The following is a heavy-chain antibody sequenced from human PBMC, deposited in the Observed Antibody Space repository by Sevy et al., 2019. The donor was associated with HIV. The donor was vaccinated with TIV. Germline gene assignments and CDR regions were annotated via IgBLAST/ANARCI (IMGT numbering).Heavy chain of an antibody. V-gene: IGHV3-30*01. J-gene: IGHJ4*01. D-gene: IGHD1-26*01. CDR3: TRDGGYSIKWYPLY. CDR1: GFAFSTHA. Sequence: SLRLSCAASGFAFSTHAMHWVRQAPGKGLERVAVISYDGTETFYAASVEDRFTISRDNSKNMLSLQINSLKPEDTAVYYCTRDGGYSIKWYPLYWGHGTLVIVSS. CDR2: ISYDGTET.